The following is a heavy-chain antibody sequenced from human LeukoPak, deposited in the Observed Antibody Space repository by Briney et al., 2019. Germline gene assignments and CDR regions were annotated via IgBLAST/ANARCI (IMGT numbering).Heavy chain of an antibody. V-gene: IGHV3-7*01. J-gene: IGHJ4*02. CDR3: ASGGRGLAARQFDY. CDR2: IKQDGSEK. D-gene: IGHD6-6*01. CDR1: GFTFSRYW. Sequence: GGSLRFSCAASGFTFSRYWMSWVRQAPGKGLEWVANIKQDGSEKYYVDSVKGRFTISRDNARNSLYLQMSSLRAGDTAVYYCASGGRGLAARQFDYWGQGTLVTVSA.